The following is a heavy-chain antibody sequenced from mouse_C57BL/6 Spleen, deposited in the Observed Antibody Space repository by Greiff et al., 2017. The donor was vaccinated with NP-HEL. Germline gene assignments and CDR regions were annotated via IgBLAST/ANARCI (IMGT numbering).Heavy chain of an antibody. CDR3: ARPELGRGYFDV. V-gene: IGHV5-16*01. Sequence: EVMLVESEGGLVQPGSSMKLSCTASGFTFSDYYMAWVRQVPEKGLEWVANINYDGSSTYYLDSLKSRFIISRDNAKNILYLQMSSLKSEDTATYYCARPELGRGYFDVWGTGTTVTVSS. CDR1: GFTFSDYY. CDR2: INYDGSST. D-gene: IGHD4-1*01. J-gene: IGHJ1*03.